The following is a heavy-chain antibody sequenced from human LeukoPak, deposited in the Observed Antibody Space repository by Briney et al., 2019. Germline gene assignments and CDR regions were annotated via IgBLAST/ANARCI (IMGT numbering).Heavy chain of an antibody. D-gene: IGHD3-22*01. CDR2: IRFTGSYI. V-gene: IGHV3-21*04. J-gene: IGHJ4*02. Sequence: GGSLRLSCVASGFTFSHYSMNWVRQAPGKGLEWVSSIRFTGSYIYYADSVKGRFTISRDNSKNTLYLQMNSLRAEDTAVYYCAKSSYYDSSGFYREYYFDYWGQGTLVTVSS. CDR1: GFTFSHYS. CDR3: AKSSYYDSSGFYREYYFDY.